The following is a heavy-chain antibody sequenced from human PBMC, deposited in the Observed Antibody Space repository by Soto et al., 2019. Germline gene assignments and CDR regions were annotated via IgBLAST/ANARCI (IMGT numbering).Heavy chain of an antibody. D-gene: IGHD2-2*01. CDR2: ISSSSSYI. V-gene: IGHV3-21*01. CDR3: ARACGTKYQLLCKGDAFDI. CDR1: GFTFSSYS. Sequence: PGGSLRLSCAASGFTFSSYSMNWVRQAPGKGLEWVSSISSSSSYIYYADSVKGRFTISRDNAKNSLYLQMNSMRAEDTAVFYCARACGTKYQLLCKGDAFDIWGQGTMVTVSS. J-gene: IGHJ3*02.